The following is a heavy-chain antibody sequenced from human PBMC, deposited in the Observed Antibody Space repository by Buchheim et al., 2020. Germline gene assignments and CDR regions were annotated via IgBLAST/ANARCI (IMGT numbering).Heavy chain of an antibody. CDR2: ISAGGGNT. CDR3: ANRRDYFDY. V-gene: IGHV3-23*01. CDR1: GLTFSTYA. J-gene: IGHJ4*02. Sequence: EVRLLESGGGLVQPGGSLRLSCAASGLTFSTYAMSWVRQAPGKGLECVSAISAGGGNTYYADSVKGRFTISRDNSKNTVYLQMNSLRAEDTAAYYCANRRDYFDYWGQGTL.